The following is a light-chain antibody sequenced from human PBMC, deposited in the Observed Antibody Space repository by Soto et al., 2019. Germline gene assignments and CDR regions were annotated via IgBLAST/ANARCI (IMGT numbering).Light chain of an antibody. CDR2: DAS. CDR3: QQLTRYPST. CDR1: EDITNY. J-gene: IGKJ4*01. V-gene: IGKV1-9*01. Sequence: IQLTQSPSSLSASVGDRVTVTYRASEDITNYLAWYQQKVGKAPKLLIYDASTLHSEVPSRFSGSGSGTDFTLTISGLQPEDFATYYCQQLTRYPSTFGRGTKVDI.